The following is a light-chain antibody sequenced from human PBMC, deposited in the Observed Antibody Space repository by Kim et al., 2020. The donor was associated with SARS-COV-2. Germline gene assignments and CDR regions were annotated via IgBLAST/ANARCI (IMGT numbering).Light chain of an antibody. CDR3: SSYAGSNNFVV. CDR1: SSDVGGYNY. J-gene: IGLJ2*01. V-gene: IGLV2-8*01. CDR2: EVS. Sequence: SVTFSCTGTSSDVGGYNYVSWYQQHPGKAPKLMIYEVSKRPSGVPDRFSGSKSGNTASLTVSGLQAEDEADYYCSSYAGSNNFVVFGGGTQLTVL.